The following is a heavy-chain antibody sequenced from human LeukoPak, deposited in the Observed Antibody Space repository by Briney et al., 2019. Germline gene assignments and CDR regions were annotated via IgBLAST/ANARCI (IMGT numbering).Heavy chain of an antibody. D-gene: IGHD3-22*01. V-gene: IGHV4-34*01. CDR3: ARRNYYDSSGYEHYYGMDV. Sequence: SETLSLTCAVYGGSFSGYYWSWIRQPPGKGLEWIGEINHSGSTNYNPSLKSRVTISVDTSKNQFSLKLSSVTAADTAVYYCARRNYYDSSGYEHYYGMDVWGQGTTVTVSS. CDR2: INHSGST. J-gene: IGHJ6*02. CDR1: GGSFSGYY.